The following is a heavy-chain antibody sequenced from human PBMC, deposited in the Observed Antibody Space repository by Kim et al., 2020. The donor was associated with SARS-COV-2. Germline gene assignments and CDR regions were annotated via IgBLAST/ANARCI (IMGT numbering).Heavy chain of an antibody. V-gene: IGHV4-31*02. CDR3: ARGGYEWQQLVPGLDY. D-gene: IGHD6-13*01. Sequence: LKSRVTISVDTSKNQFSLKLSSVTAADTAVYYCARGGYEWQQLVPGLDYWGQGTLVTVSS. J-gene: IGHJ4*02.